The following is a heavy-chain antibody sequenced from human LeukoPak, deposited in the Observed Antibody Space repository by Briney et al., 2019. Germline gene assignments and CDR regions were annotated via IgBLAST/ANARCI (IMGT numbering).Heavy chain of an antibody. V-gene: IGHV4-59*12. J-gene: IGHJ5*02. CDR1: AGSISSYY. CDR3: ARDQGSGGQNWFDP. D-gene: IGHD6-19*01. CDR2: IYYSGST. Sequence: PSESLSLTCTVSAGSISSYYWSSIRQPPGKGLEWIGYIYYSGSTNYNPSLKSRVTISVDTSKNQFSLKLSTLIAADTAVYYCARDQGSGGQNWFDPWSQGTLVTVSS.